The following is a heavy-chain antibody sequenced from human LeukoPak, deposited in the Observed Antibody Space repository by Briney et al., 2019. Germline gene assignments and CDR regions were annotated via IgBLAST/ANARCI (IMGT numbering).Heavy chain of an antibody. D-gene: IGHD3-22*01. CDR3: ARARDYYDSSGYVRGFDY. V-gene: IGHV1-8*01. J-gene: IGHJ4*02. CDR2: MNPNSGNT. CDR1: GYTLTRYF. Sequence: ASVKVSCKASGYTLTRYFIHWVRQATGQGLEWMGWMNPNSGNTGYAQKFQGRVTMTRNTSISTAYMELSSLRSDDTAVYYCARARDYYDSSGYVRGFDYWGQGTLVTVSS.